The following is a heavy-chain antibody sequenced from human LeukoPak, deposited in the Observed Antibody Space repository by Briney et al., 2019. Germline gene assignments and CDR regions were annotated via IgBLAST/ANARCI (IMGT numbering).Heavy chain of an antibody. Sequence: GGSLRLSCSASGFIISNYAMHWVRQAPGKGLEYVSAISANGGSTYYADSVKGRFTISRDTSKNTLYHQMSSLRAEDTAMYHCVKDLYKGDSASWYFFHYWGQGTLVTVSS. V-gene: IGHV3-64D*06. CDR1: GFIISNYA. CDR2: ISANGGST. J-gene: IGHJ4*02. D-gene: IGHD6-13*01. CDR3: VKDLYKGDSASWYFFHY.